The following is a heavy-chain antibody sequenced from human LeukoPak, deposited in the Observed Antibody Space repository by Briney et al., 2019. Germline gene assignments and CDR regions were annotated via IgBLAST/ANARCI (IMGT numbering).Heavy chain of an antibody. CDR1: GGSISSYY. J-gene: IGHJ5*02. D-gene: IGHD6-19*01. V-gene: IGHV4-59*12. CDR2: IYYSGST. CDR3: ARDANSGWGNRFDP. Sequence: SETLSLTCTVSGGSISSYYWSWIRQPPGKGLEWIGYIYYSGSTNYNPSLRSRVTISVDMSKNQFSLKLISVTAADTAVYYCARDANSGWGNRFDPWGQGTLVTVSS.